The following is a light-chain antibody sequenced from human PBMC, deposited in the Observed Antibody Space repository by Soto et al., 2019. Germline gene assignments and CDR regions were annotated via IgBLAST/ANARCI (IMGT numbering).Light chain of an antibody. CDR1: QNIDIS. CDR3: LSYDSYSYT. CDR2: KAS. V-gene: IGKV1-5*03. J-gene: IGKJ2*01. Sequence: DIQMTQSPSTLSASVGDRVTITCRASQNIDISLAWYQQKPGKAPNLLIYKASILESGVPSRFSGSGSGTEFTLTISRLQPDDFATYFCLSYDSYSYTFGQGTNLQIK.